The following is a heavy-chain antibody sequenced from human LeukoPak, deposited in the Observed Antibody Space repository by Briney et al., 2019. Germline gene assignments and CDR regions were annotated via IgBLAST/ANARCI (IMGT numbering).Heavy chain of an antibody. CDR2: ISAYNGNT. D-gene: IGHD3-22*01. V-gene: IGHV1-18*01. CDR3: ARVEGGYYDSSGYQEYFQH. J-gene: IGHJ1*01. Sequence: ASVKVSCKASGYTFTSYGISWVRQAPGQGLEWMGWISAYNGNTNYAQKLQGRVTMTTDTSTSTAYMELRSLRSDDTAVYYCARVEGGYYDSSGYQEYFQHWGQGTLVTVSS. CDR1: GYTFTSYG.